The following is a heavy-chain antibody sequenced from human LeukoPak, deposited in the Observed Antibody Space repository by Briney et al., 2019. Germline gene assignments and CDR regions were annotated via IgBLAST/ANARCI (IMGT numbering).Heavy chain of an antibody. J-gene: IGHJ3*02. CDR2: ISWNSGSI. Sequence: GGSLRLSCAASGFTFDDYAMHWVRQAPGKGLEWVSGISWNSGSIGYADSVKGRFTISRDNAKNSLYLQMNSLRDEDTAVYYCARAPWEFDAFDIWGQGTMVTVSS. CDR3: ARAPWEFDAFDI. D-gene: IGHD3-10*01. CDR1: GFTFDDYA. V-gene: IGHV3-9*01.